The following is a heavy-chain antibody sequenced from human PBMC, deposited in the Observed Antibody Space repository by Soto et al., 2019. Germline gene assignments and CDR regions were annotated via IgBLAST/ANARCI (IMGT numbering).Heavy chain of an antibody. CDR3: ARDMVLGYCGSYSCLPKDP. CDR2: INPNSGGT. V-gene: IGHV1-2*02. Sequence: ASVKVSCKASGYTFTGYYMHWVRQAPGQGLEWMGGINPNSGGTNYAQKFQGRVTMTRDTSINTPYMELSRLRSDDTAVYYCARDMVLGYCGSYSCLPKDPWGQGTLVTVSS. D-gene: IGHD2-2*01. CDR1: GYTFTGYY. J-gene: IGHJ5*02.